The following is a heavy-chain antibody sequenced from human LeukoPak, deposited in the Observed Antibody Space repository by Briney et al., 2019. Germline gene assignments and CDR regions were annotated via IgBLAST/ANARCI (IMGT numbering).Heavy chain of an antibody. J-gene: IGHJ3*02. Sequence: GGSLRLSCAAPGFTFSSYEMNWGRQAPGKGLEWVSYISSSGSTIYYADSVKGRFTISRDNAKNSLYLQMNSLRAEDTAVYYCARDSRTSDAFDIWGQGTMVTVSS. V-gene: IGHV3-48*03. CDR3: ARDSRTSDAFDI. CDR2: ISSSGSTI. CDR1: GFTFSSYE.